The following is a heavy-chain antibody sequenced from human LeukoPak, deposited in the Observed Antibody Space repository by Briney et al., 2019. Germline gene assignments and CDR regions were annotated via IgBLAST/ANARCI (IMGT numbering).Heavy chain of an antibody. CDR1: GDSVSSGSNY. CDR2: IYTSGST. CDR3: ARDGSSDAFDI. D-gene: IGHD1-26*01. Sequence: SSETLSLTCTVSGDSVSSGSNYWSWIRQPAGKGLEWIGRIYTSGSTNYNPSLKSRVTISVDTSKNQFSLKLSSVTAADTAVYYCARDGSSDAFDIWGQGTMVTVSS. V-gene: IGHV4-61*02. J-gene: IGHJ3*02.